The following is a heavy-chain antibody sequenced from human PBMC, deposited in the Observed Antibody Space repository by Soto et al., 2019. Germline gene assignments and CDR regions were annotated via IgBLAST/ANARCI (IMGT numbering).Heavy chain of an antibody. CDR2: IYTSGST. Sequence: SETLSLTCTVSGGSISSYYWSWIRQPAGKGLEWIGRIYTSGSTNYNPSLKSRVTISVDTSKNQFSLKLSSVTAADTAVYYCARAGGYSYGYSYYYYGMDVWGQGTTVTVSS. CDR3: ARAGGYSYGYSYYYYGMDV. D-gene: IGHD5-18*01. V-gene: IGHV4-4*07. CDR1: GGSISSYY. J-gene: IGHJ6*02.